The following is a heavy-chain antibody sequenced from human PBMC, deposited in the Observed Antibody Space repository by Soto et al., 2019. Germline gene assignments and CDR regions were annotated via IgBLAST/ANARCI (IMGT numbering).Heavy chain of an antibody. D-gene: IGHD1-1*01. J-gene: IGHJ3*02. V-gene: IGHV3-23*01. CDR3: AKDQTGTTLVPTDAFDI. CDR2: ICGSGGST. CDR1: GFTFSRYA. Sequence: GRSLRLCCAASGFTFSRYARRWVRQATRKGLEWVAAICGSGGSTYYEDSVKGRFTISRDNSKNTLYLQMNSLRDEDTAVDYCAKDQTGTTLVPTDAFDIWGQGTMVTV.